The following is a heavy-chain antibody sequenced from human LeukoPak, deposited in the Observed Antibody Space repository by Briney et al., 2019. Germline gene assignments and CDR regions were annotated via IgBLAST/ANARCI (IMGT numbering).Heavy chain of an antibody. CDR2: ITTYKGNT. V-gene: IGHV1-8*02. CDR1: GYIFSNYG. D-gene: IGHD4-17*01. CDR3: ARASKGLREDY. Sequence: ASVKVSCKASGYIFSNYGISWVRQAPGEGLEWMGWITTYKGNTAYAQKFQGRVTMTRNTSISTAYMELSSLRSEDTAVYYCARASKGLREDYWGQGTLVTVSS. J-gene: IGHJ4*02.